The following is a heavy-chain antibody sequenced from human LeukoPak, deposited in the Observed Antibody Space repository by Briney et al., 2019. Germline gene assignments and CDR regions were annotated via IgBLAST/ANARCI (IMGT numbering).Heavy chain of an antibody. CDR3: ARSAYYGQDYYYYMDV. Sequence: GGSLRLSCAASGFTFSNYNMNWVRQAPGKGLEWVSPISTSATYIYYADSVKGRFTISRDNAKNSLDLQMNSLRAEDTAVYYCARSAYYGQDYYYYMDVWGKGTTVTISS. CDR1: GFTFSNYN. J-gene: IGHJ6*03. D-gene: IGHD3-10*01. V-gene: IGHV3-21*01. CDR2: ISTSATYI.